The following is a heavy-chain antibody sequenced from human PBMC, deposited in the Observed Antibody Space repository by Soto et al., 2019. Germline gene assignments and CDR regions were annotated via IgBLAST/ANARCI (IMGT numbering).Heavy chain of an antibody. CDR2: IDHDGPT. CDR1: GFTFSNYW. J-gene: IGHJ4*02. V-gene: IGHV3-74*01. Sequence: EVQLVESGGGLVQPGGSLRLSCAGSGFTFSNYWMHWVRQAPGKGLEWVSRIDHDGPTDYADSVRGRFTISRDHAENTLYLQMNSLRPEDTAVSYCVRDSHGDYWGQGTLATVSS. CDR3: VRDSHGDY.